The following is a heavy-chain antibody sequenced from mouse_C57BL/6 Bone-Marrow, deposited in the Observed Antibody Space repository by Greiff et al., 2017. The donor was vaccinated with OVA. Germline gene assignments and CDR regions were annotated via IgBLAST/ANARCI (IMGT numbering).Heavy chain of an antibody. CDR3: ARGLITTVVDAMDY. V-gene: IGHV1-7*01. CDR1: GYTFTSYW. CDR2: INPSSGYT. Sequence: QVQLQQSGADLAKPGASVKLSCTASGYTFTSYWMHWVQQRPGQGLEWIGYINPSSGYTKYNQKFKDKATLTADKSSSTAYMQLSSLTYEDSAVYYCARGLITTVVDAMDYWGQGTSVTVSS. D-gene: IGHD1-1*01. J-gene: IGHJ4*01.